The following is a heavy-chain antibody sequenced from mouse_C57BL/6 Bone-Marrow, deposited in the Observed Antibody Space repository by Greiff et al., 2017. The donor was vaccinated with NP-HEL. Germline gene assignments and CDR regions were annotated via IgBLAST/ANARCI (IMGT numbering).Heavy chain of an antibody. CDR2: IYPRSGNT. J-gene: IGHJ3*01. CDR3: ARSWGSYYYGSPWFAY. D-gene: IGHD1-1*01. CDR1: GYTFTSYG. Sequence: QVQLQQSGAELARPGASVKLSCKASGYTFTSYGISWVKQRTGQGLEWIGEIYPRSGNTYYNEKFKGKATLTADKSSSTAYMELRSLTSEDSAVYFCARSWGSYYYGSPWFAYWGQGTLVTVSA. V-gene: IGHV1-81*01.